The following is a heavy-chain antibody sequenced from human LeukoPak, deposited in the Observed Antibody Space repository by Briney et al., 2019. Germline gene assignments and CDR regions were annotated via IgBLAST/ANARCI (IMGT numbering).Heavy chain of an antibody. J-gene: IGHJ6*03. V-gene: IGHV4-39*07. Sequence: SETLSLTCTVSGGSISSSSYYWGWIRQPPGKGLEWIGSIYYSGSTNYNPSLKSRVTMSVDTSKNQFSLKLSSVTAADTAVYYCARGSMARGVTNYYYMDVWGKGTTVTISS. CDR1: GGSISSSSYY. CDR2: IYYSGST. CDR3: ARGSMARGVTNYYYMDV. D-gene: IGHD3-10*01.